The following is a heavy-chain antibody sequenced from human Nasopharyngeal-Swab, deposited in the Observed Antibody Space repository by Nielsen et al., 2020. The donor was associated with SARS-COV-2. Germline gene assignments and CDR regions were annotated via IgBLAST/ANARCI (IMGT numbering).Heavy chain of an antibody. Sequence: GGSLRLSCAASGLPFSRSAMSWVRQAPGKGLERVSLISGSGDTTYYADSVKDRFTISRDNSKNTLYMQTNSLRVEDTAVYYCAKAPYLRGLDVWGQGTTVTVSS. CDR3: AKAPYLRGLDV. CDR1: GLPFSRSA. D-gene: IGHD2-21*01. V-gene: IGHV3-23*01. J-gene: IGHJ6*02. CDR2: ISGSGDTT.